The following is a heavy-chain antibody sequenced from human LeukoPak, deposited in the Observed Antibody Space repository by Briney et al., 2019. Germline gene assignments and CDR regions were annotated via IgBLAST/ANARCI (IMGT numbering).Heavy chain of an antibody. V-gene: IGHV4-31*03. J-gene: IGHJ4*02. Sequence: PLQTLSLTCTVSGGSISRGGYYWSWIRPPPGKGLGWIGYIYYSCSTSYNRSLNMRVAISVDQSKNQFSLKLSSVTAADTAVYYGARLQDSNTSLDYWGQGTLVTVSS. CDR1: GGSISRGGYY. CDR3: ARLQDSNTSLDY. D-gene: IGHD2-2*01. CDR2: IYYSCST.